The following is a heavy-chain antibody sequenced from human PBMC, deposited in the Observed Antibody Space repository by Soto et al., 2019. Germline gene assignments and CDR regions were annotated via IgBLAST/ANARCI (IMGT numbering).Heavy chain of an antibody. J-gene: IGHJ4*02. CDR3: ARGYYDSSGYLYYFDY. V-gene: IGHV1-69*02. CDR2: IIPILGIA. Sequence: QVQLVQSGAEVNKPGSSVKVSCKASGGTFSSYTISWVRQAPGQGLEWMGRIIPILGIANYAQKFQGRVTITADKSTSTAYMELSSLRCEDTAVYYCARGYYDSSGYLYYFDYWGQGTLVTVSS. D-gene: IGHD3-22*01. CDR1: GGTFSSYT.